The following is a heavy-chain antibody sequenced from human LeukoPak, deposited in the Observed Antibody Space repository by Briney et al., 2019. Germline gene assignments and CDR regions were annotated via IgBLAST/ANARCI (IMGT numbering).Heavy chain of an antibody. Sequence: KSSETLSLTCTVSGGSISSSSYYWGWIRQPPGKGLEWIGSIYYSGSTYYNPSLKSRVTISVDTSKNQFSLKLSSVTAADTAVYYCARGGGSYYMDVWGKGTTVTVSS. J-gene: IGHJ6*03. CDR1: GGSISSSSYY. CDR2: IYYSGST. D-gene: IGHD3-10*01. CDR3: ARGGGSYYMDV. V-gene: IGHV4-39*07.